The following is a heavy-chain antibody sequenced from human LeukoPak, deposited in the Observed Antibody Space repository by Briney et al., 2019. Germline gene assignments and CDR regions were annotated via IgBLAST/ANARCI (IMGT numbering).Heavy chain of an antibody. V-gene: IGHV1-69*13. CDR2: IIPIFGTA. J-gene: IGHJ3*02. CDR1: GGTFSSYA. Sequence: GASVKVSCKASGGTFSSYAISWVRQAPGQGLEWMGGIIPIFGTANYAQKFQGRVTITADESTSTAYMELSSLRSEDTAVYYCAREAMVRGVRVLSAFDIWGQGTMVTVSS. CDR3: AREAMVRGVRVLSAFDI. D-gene: IGHD3-10*01.